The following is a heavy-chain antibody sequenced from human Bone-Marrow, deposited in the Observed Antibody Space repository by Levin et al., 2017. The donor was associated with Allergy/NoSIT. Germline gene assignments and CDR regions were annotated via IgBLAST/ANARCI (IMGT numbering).Heavy chain of an antibody. D-gene: IGHD2-15*01. CDR2: IFVGGIT. Sequence: SQTLSLTCSVSGGSISNGYHYWTRIRQPPGKGLEWIGYIFVGGITNYNPSLGSRVSISVDTSKNQFSLHLSSVTAADTAVYFCATVVPTATRHWFDPWGQGIRVTVSS. CDR3: ATVVPTATRHWFDP. CDR1: GGSISNGYHY. J-gene: IGHJ5*02. V-gene: IGHV4-30-4*01.